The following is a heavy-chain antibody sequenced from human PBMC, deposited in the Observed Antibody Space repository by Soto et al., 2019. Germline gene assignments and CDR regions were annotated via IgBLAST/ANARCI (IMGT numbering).Heavy chain of an antibody. D-gene: IGHD3-3*01. CDR2: ISSSSSYI. CDR1: GFTFSSYS. V-gene: IGHV3-21*01. CDR3: ARDSLMTARFLEWPYY. Sequence: GGSLRLSCAASGFTFSSYSMNWVRQAPGKGLEWVSSISSSSSYIYYADSVKGRFTISRDNAKNSLYLKINSLRAEDTAVYYCARDSLMTARFLEWPYYWGQGTLVTVSS. J-gene: IGHJ4*02.